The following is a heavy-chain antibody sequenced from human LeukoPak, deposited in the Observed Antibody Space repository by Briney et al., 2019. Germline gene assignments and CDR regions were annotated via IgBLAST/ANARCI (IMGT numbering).Heavy chain of an antibody. J-gene: IGHJ5*02. Sequence: PSETLSPTCTVSGGSISSYYWSWIRQPPGKGLEWIGYIYYSGSTNYNPSLKSRVTISVDTSKNQFSLKLSSVTAADTAVYYCARGFSNWFDPWGQGTLVTVSS. CDR2: IYYSGST. D-gene: IGHD3-3*01. CDR3: ARGFSNWFDP. V-gene: IGHV4-59*01. CDR1: GGSISSYY.